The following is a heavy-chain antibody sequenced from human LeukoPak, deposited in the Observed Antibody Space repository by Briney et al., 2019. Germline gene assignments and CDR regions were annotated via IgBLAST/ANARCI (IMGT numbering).Heavy chain of an antibody. J-gene: IGHJ2*01. V-gene: IGHV1-2*02. D-gene: IGHD7-27*01. CDR1: GYTFTGYY. CDR2: INPNSGGT. CDR3: ARDVTGDQSWFFDL. Sequence: ASVKVSCKASGYTFTGYYMHWVRQAPGQGLEWMGWINPNSGGTNYAQKFQGRVTMTRDTSISTAYMELSRLTSDDTAVYYCARDVTGDQSWFFDLWGRGTLVTVSS.